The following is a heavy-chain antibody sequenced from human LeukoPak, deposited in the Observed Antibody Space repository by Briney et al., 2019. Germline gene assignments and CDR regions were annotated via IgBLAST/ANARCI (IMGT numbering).Heavy chain of an antibody. J-gene: IGHJ4*02. Sequence: GGSLRLSCTASGFTFGDYAISWVRQAPGGGLEWVGFIRSRADGGTTEHAASVKGRFTISRDDSKSIAYLQMNSLRTEDTAVYYCTRLVGYCSGGSCYEKVVFHYWGQGTLVTVSS. CDR3: TRLVGYCSGGSCYEKVVFHY. CDR1: GFTFGDYA. CDR2: IRSRADGGTT. D-gene: IGHD2-15*01. V-gene: IGHV3-49*04.